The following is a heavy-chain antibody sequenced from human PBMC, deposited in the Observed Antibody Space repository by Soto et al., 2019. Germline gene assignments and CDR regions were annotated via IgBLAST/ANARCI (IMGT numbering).Heavy chain of an antibody. CDR1: GFTFSTYG. J-gene: IGHJ6*02. D-gene: IGHD5-18*01. V-gene: IGHV3-48*02. CDR2: ISSSSSTI. Sequence: EVQLLESGGGLAQPGGSLRLSCAGSGFTFSTYGMSWVRQAPGKGLEWVSYISSSSSTIYYADSVKGRFTISRDNAKNSLYLQMNSLRDEDTAVYYYARDTFDTAMVKGYYYGMDVWGQGTTVTVSS. CDR3: ARDTFDTAMVKGYYYGMDV.